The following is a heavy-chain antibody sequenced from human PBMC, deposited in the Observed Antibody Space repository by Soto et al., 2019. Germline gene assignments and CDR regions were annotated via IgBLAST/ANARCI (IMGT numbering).Heavy chain of an antibody. V-gene: IGHV1-2*02. J-gene: IGHJ3*02. D-gene: IGHD6-6*01. CDR3: AMLFIQAALPRNVFSI. CDR2: INPNSGGT. CDR1: GYTFTGYY. Sequence: WASVKVSCKAAGYTFTGYYMHWVRQAPGQGLEWMGWINPNSGGTNYAQKFQGRVTMTRDTSISTAYMELSRLRSDDTAVYYCAMLFIQAALPRNVFSIRAQRTIVTV.